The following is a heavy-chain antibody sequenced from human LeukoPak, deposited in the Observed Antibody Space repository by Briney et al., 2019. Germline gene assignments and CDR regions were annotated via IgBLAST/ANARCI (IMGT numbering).Heavy chain of an antibody. Sequence: PGGSLRLSCAASGFTFKNYAMSWVRQAPGEGLGWVSAISDSGGATFHADSVKGRFTISRDNSKNTLYLQMNSLRAEDTAIYYCAKRYCTGGSCCPDYWGPGTLVTVSS. CDR2: ISDSGGAT. CDR3: AKRYCTGGSCCPDY. V-gene: IGHV3-23*01. J-gene: IGHJ4*02. D-gene: IGHD2-8*02. CDR1: GFTFKNYA.